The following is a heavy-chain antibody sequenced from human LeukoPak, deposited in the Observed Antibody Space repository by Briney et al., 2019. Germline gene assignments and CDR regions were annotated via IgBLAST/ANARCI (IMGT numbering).Heavy chain of an antibody. CDR3: AALAGSLGSEDY. V-gene: IGHV1-8*01. J-gene: IGHJ4*02. D-gene: IGHD6-19*01. Sequence: GASVKVSCKASGYTFTSYDINWVRQATGQGLEWMGWMNPNSGNAGYAQKFQGRVTMTRNTSISTAYMELSSLRSEDTAVYYCAALAGSLGSEDYWGQGTLVTVSS. CDR2: MNPNSGNA. CDR1: GYTFTSYD.